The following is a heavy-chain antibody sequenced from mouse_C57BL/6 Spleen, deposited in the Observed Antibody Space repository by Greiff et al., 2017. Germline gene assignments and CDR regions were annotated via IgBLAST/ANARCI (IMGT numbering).Heavy chain of an antibody. CDR1: GYTFTSYW. D-gene: IGHD1-1*01. CDR3: ARWGYYGSSYDWYFDV. Sequence: QVQLQQPGAELVKPGASVKMSCKASGYTFTSYWITWVKQRPGQGLEWIGDIYPGSGSTNYNEKFKSKATLTVDTSSSTAYMQLSSLTSEDSAVYYCARWGYYGSSYDWYFDVWGTGTTVTVSS. CDR2: IYPGSGST. V-gene: IGHV1-55*01. J-gene: IGHJ1*03.